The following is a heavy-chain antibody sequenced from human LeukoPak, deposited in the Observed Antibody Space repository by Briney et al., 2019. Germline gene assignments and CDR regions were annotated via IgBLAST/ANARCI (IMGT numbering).Heavy chain of an antibody. J-gene: IGHJ4*02. CDR3: VGGSGWLFDY. Sequence: GGSLRLSCAASGFTFGSFWMFWVRQAPGRGLEWVANIKQDGSEKYYVDSVKGRFTISRDNAENSLSLQMNSLRADDTAVCYCVGGSGWLFDYWGQGTLVTVSS. D-gene: IGHD6-19*01. CDR1: GFTFGSFW. CDR2: IKQDGSEK. V-gene: IGHV3-7*01.